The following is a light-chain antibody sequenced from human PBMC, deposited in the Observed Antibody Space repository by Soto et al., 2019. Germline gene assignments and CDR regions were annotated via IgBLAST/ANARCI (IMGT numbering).Light chain of an antibody. CDR3: QQYGTSPPWT. V-gene: IGKV3-20*01. J-gene: IGKJ1*01. CDR1: ERVSASY. CDR2: LAS. Sequence: EVVLTQSPDTLSLSPGDRATLSCRASERVSASYIAWYQQKPGQAPRLLIYLASSRATGIPDRFSGSGSGTDFTLTISRLEPEDFAVYFCQQYGTSPPWTFGPGTKVEIK.